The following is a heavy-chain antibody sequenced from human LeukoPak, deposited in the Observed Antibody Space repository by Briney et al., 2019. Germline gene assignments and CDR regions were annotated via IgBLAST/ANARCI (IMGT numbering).Heavy chain of an antibody. CDR1: GYTFTGYY. Sequence: ASVKVSCKASGYTFTGYYMHWVRQAPGQGLEWMGWINPNSGGTNYAQKFQGRVTMTRDTSISTAYMELSRLRSDDTAVYYCARQYCSSTSCYGWFDPWGEGTLVTVSP. CDR3: ARQYCSSTSCYGWFDP. J-gene: IGHJ5*02. D-gene: IGHD2-2*01. CDR2: INPNSGGT. V-gene: IGHV1-2*02.